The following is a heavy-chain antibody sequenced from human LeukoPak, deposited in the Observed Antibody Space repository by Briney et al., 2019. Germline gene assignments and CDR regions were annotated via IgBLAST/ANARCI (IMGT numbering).Heavy chain of an antibody. J-gene: IGHJ4*02. CDR3: ARDWGGFIFDY. V-gene: IGHV4-61*02. CDR2: IYTSGST. D-gene: IGHD3-16*01. CDR1: GGSISSGSYY. Sequence: SQTLSLTCTVSGGSISSGSYYWSWIRQPAGKGLEWIGRIYTSGSTNYNPSLKSRVTISVDTSKNQFSLKLSSVTAADTAVYYCARDWGGFIFDYWGQGTLVTVSS.